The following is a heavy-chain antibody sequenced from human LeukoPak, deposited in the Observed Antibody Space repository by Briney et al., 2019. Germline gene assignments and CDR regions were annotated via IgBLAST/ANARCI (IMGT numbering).Heavy chain of an antibody. CDR2: ISGSGGTT. V-gene: IGHV3-23*01. CDR3: AKDGQWLALNRFDD. CDR1: GFAFSSYA. J-gene: IGHJ4*02. D-gene: IGHD6-19*01. Sequence: PGGSLRLSCAASGFAFSSYAISWVRQAPGKGLEWVSAISGSGGTTKYADSVKGRFSVSRDNSKNTMYLQMNSLRVEDTAVYYCAKDGQWLALNRFDDWGQGTLVTVSS.